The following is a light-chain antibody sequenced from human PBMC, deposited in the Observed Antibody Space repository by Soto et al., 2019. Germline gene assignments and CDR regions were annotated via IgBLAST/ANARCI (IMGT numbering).Light chain of an antibody. V-gene: IGLV4-69*01. CDR2: VNNDGSH. Sequence: QPVLTQSPSASASLGASVKLTCTLSTGHSTYAIAWHQQQPEKGPRYLMKVNNDGSHTKVDGIPDRFSGSSSGAERYLIISGLQSEDEADYYCQTWGTGFRVFGGGTKLTVL. CDR3: QTWGTGFRV. CDR1: TGHSTYA. J-gene: IGLJ3*02.